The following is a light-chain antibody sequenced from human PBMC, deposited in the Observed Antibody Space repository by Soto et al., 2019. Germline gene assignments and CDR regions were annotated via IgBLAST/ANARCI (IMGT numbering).Light chain of an antibody. CDR2: SNN. CDR3: AAWDDSLKGPGWV. V-gene: IGLV1-44*01. CDR1: SSNIGSNT. J-gene: IGLJ3*02. Sequence: QSVLTQPPSASGTPGQRVTISCSGSSSNIGSNTVNWYQQLPGTAPKLLIYSNNQRPSGVPDRFSGSKSGTSASLAISGLQSEDEADYYCAAWDDSLKGPGWVFGGGTKLTVL.